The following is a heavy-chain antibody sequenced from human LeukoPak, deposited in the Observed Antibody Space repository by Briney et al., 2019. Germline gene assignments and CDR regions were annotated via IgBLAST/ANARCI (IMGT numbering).Heavy chain of an antibody. D-gene: IGHD6-19*01. CDR1: GGSISSYY. CDR2: IYYSGST. V-gene: IGHV4-59*01. Sequence: SETLSLTCTVSGGSISSYYWSWIRQPPGKGLEWIGYIYYSGSTSYNPSLKSRVTISVDTSKNQFSLKLSSVTAADTAVYYCARGGSRQWLAGDAFDIWGQGTMVTVSS. J-gene: IGHJ3*02. CDR3: ARGGSRQWLAGDAFDI.